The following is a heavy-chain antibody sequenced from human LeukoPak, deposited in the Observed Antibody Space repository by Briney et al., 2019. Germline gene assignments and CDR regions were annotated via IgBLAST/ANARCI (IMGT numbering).Heavy chain of an antibody. Sequence: PETLSLTRAVYGGSFSGYYWSWIRQPPGKGLEWIGEINHSGSTNYNPSLKSRVTISVDTSKNQFSLKLSSVTAAHPAVYYCARGLPRRLYCSGGSCYAFDPWGQGTLVTVSS. CDR2: INHSGST. V-gene: IGHV4-34*01. J-gene: IGHJ5*02. CDR1: GGSFSGYY. D-gene: IGHD2-15*01. CDR3: ARGLPRRLYCSGGSCYAFDP.